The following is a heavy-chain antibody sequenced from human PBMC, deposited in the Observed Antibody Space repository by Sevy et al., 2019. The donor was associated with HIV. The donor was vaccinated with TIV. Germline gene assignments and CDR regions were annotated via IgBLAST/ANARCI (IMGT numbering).Heavy chain of an antibody. V-gene: IGHV3-20*04. CDR1: GFTFDDYG. D-gene: IGHD2-8*01. Sequence: GGSLRLSCAASGFTFDDYGMGWVRQVPGRGLEWISGITWNGDYANDGDSVTGRFTISKDNAKNALYLQMDSLTAEDTAFYYCGRGGGFREGIALYANWGQGTLVTVSS. CDR2: ITWNGDYA. CDR3: GRGGGFREGIALYAN. J-gene: IGHJ4*02.